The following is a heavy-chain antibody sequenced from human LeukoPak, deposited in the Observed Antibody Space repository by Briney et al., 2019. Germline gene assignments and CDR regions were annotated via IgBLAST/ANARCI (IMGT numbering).Heavy chain of an antibody. D-gene: IGHD2-2*01. Sequence: GGSLRLSCAASGFTFSSYAMHWVRQAPGKGLEWVAVISYDGSNKYYADSVKGRFTISRDNSKNTLCLQMNSLRAEDTAVYYCARSLYCSSTSCFGDRLVYGMDVWGKGTTVTVSS. CDR2: ISYDGSNK. CDR1: GFTFSSYA. J-gene: IGHJ6*04. CDR3: ARSLYCSSTSCFGDRLVYGMDV. V-gene: IGHV3-30*04.